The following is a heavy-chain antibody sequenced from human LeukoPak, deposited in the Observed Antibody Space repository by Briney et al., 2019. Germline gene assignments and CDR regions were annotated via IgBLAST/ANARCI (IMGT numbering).Heavy chain of an antibody. Sequence: GASVKVSCKASGYTFTSYYMHWVRQAPGQGLEWMGIINPSGGSTSYAQKFQGRVTMTRDTSTSTVYMELSSLRSEDTAVYYCARETYYYDSSGYWDAFDIWGQGTMVTVSS. J-gene: IGHJ3*02. D-gene: IGHD3-22*01. CDR2: INPSGGST. CDR1: GYTFTSYY. V-gene: IGHV1-46*01. CDR3: ARETYYYDSSGYWDAFDI.